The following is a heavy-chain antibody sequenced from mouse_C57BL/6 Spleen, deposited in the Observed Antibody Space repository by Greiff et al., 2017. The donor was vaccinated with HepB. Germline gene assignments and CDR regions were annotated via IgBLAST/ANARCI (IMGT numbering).Heavy chain of an antibody. CDR3: ARSPGGYPYYFDC. CDR1: GYAFTNYL. D-gene: IGHD2-2*01. J-gene: IGHJ2*01. V-gene: IGHV1-54*01. CDR2: INPGSGGT. Sequence: QVQLQQSGAELVRPGTSVKVSCKASGYAFTNYLIEWVKQRPGQGLEWIGVINPGSGGTNYNEKFKGKATLTADKSSSTAYMQLSSLTSEDSAVYFCARSPGGYPYYFDCWGQGTTLTVSS.